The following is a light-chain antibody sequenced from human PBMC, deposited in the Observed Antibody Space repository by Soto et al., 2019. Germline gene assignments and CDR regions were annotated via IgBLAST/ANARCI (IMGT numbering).Light chain of an antibody. CDR2: ANS. CDR1: SSNIGAGYD. J-gene: IGLJ1*01. CDR3: QSYDSSLSGNYV. V-gene: IGLV1-40*01. Sequence: QSVLTQPPSVSGAPGQRVTISCTGSSSNIGAGYDVHWYQQLPGRAPKPLIYANSNRPSGVPDRFSGSKSGTSASLAITGLQAQDEADYYCQSYDSSLSGNYVCGTGTKLTVL.